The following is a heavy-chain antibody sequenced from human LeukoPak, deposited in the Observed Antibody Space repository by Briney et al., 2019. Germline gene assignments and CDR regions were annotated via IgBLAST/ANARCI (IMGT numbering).Heavy chain of an antibody. CDR1: GYRFTNYW. V-gene: IGHV5-51*01. D-gene: IGHD5-18*01. CDR3: ARAQLWFRSDAFDI. J-gene: IGHJ3*02. Sequence: GESLKISCKSSGYRFTNYWIGWVRQMPGKGLEWMGIIYPGDSDTRYSSSFQGQVTISADKSISTAYLQWSSLKASDTAMYYCARAQLWFRSDAFDIWGQGTMVTVSS. CDR2: IYPGDSDT.